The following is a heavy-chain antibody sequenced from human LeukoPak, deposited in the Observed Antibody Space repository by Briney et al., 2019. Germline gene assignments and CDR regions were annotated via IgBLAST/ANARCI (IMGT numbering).Heavy chain of an antibody. CDR2: INHSGST. Sequence: SETLSLTCTVSGGSISSYYWSWIRQPPGKGLEWIGEINHSGSTNYNPSLKSRVTISVDTSKNQFSLKLSSVTAADTAVYYCARRDLRSDILTGYSYYFDYWGQGTLVTVSS. D-gene: IGHD3-9*01. J-gene: IGHJ4*02. V-gene: IGHV4-34*01. CDR3: ARRDLRSDILTGYSYYFDY. CDR1: GGSISSYY.